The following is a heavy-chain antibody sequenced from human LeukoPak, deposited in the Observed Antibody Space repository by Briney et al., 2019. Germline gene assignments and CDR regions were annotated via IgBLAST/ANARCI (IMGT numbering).Heavy chain of an antibody. V-gene: IGHV4-59*01. D-gene: IGHD4-11*01. J-gene: IGHJ5*02. Sequence: PSETLSLTCTVPGGSISSYYWSWIRQPPGKGLEWIGYIYYSGSTNYNPSLKSRVTISVDTSKNQFSLKLSSVTAADTAVYYCASLPSNPPTGWFDPWGQGTLVTVSS. CDR3: ASLPSNPPTGWFDP. CDR1: GGSISSYY. CDR2: IYYSGST.